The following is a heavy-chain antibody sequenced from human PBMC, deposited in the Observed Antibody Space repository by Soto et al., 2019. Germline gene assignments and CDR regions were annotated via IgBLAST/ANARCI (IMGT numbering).Heavy chain of an antibody. CDR2: IYHSGST. CDR3: ARGDFWSGYAYDY. Sequence: QLQLQESGSGLVKPSQTLSLTCGVSGGSISSGGYSWTWIRQSPGKGLEWIGYIYHSGSTYYNPSLKSRVIISVDRSKNQFSLKLNSVTAADTAVYYCARGDFWSGYAYDYWAQGTLVTVSS. D-gene: IGHD3-3*01. CDR1: GGSISSGGYS. J-gene: IGHJ4*02. V-gene: IGHV4-30-2*06.